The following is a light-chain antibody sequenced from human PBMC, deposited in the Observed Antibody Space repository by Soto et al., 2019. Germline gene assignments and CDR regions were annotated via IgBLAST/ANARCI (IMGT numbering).Light chain of an antibody. J-gene: IGKJ2*01. CDR3: QQRSNGPPYT. V-gene: IGKV3-11*01. Sequence: ESVWTQSPATLSLSPWERATLSCRASQSVSSYLDCYQQKPGQAPRLLIYDASNRATGIPARFSGSGSGTDFTLTISRLEPEDFAGYYCQQRSNGPPYTFGQGKKLESK. CDR2: DAS. CDR1: QSVSSY.